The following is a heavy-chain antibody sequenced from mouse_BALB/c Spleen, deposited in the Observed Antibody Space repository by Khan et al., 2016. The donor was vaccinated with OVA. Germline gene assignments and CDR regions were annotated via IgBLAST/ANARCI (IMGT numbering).Heavy chain of an antibody. V-gene: IGHV1-4*01. J-gene: IGHJ2*01. CDR2: INPSSGYT. CDR1: GYTFTSYT. CDR3: ARTHER. Sequence: QVQLQQSGAELARPGASVKMSCKASGYTFTSYTMNWVKQRPGQGLEWIGYINPSSGYTKYNQKFKDKATLTADKSSSTAYMQLSSLTSEDSAVYYCARTHERWGQGTTLTVSS.